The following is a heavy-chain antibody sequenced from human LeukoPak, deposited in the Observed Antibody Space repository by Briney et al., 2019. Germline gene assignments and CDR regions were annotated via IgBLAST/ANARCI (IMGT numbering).Heavy chain of an antibody. Sequence: SETLSLTCAVYGGSFSGYYWSWIRQPPGKGLEWIGEINHSGSTNYNPSLKSRVTKSVDTSKNQFSLKLSSVTAADTAVYYCARMRSMVRGVMDAFDIWGQGTMVTVSS. CDR2: INHSGST. D-gene: IGHD3-10*01. CDR3: ARMRSMVRGVMDAFDI. CDR1: GGSFSGYY. V-gene: IGHV4-34*01. J-gene: IGHJ3*02.